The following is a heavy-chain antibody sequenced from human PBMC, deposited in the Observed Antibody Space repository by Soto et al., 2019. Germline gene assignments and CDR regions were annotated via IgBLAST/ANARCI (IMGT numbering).Heavy chain of an antibody. CDR3: AREGEDRGEDYYYYMDV. CDR2: IIPILGIA. D-gene: IGHD3-10*01. CDR1: GGTFSSYT. J-gene: IGHJ6*03. Sequence: QVQLVQSGAEVKKPGSSVKVSCKASGGTFSSYTISWVRQAPGQGLEWMGRIIPILGIANYAQKFQGRVTITADKSTSTAYMELSSLRSEDTAVYYCAREGEDRGEDYYYYMDVWGKGTTVTVSS. V-gene: IGHV1-69*08.